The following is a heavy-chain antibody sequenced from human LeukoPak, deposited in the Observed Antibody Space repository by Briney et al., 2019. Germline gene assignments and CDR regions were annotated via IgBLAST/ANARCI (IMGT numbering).Heavy chain of an antibody. J-gene: IGHJ4*02. D-gene: IGHD3-22*01. CDR1: GGTFSSYA. CDR3: ARASLGGDNSGSEA. V-gene: IGHV1-69*04. CDR2: IIPILGIA. Sequence: GASVKASCKASGGTFSSYAISWVRQAPGQGLEWMGRIIPILGIANYAQKFQGRVTITADKSTGTAYMELSSLRSEDTAVYYCARASLGGDNSGSEAWGQGTLVTVSS.